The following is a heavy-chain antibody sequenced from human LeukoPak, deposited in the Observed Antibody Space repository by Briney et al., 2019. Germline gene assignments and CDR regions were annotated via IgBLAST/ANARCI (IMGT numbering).Heavy chain of an antibody. Sequence: PGGSLRLSCAASGFTFSTYWMHWVRQAPGKGLVWVSYIKSDGSSTSYADSVKGRFTISRDNAKNTLYLQMNSLRAEDTAVYYCARDRGYTQDYWGQGTLVTVSS. CDR2: IKSDGSST. CDR1: GFTFSTYW. V-gene: IGHV3-74*01. J-gene: IGHJ4*02. CDR3: ARDRGYTQDY. D-gene: IGHD5-12*01.